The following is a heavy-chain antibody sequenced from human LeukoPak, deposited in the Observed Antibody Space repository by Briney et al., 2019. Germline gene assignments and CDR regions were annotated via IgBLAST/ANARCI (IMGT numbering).Heavy chain of an antibody. CDR1: GYSFINYW. D-gene: IGHD3-3*01. Sequence: GESLKISCKGSGYSFINYWIGWVRQMRGEGLEYMGIIYPGDSDTRYSPSFQGQVTISADKSINTAYLQWSSLKASDTAMYYCTRAWSGYSTRYFDYWGQGTLVTVSS. CDR2: IYPGDSDT. J-gene: IGHJ4*02. CDR3: TRAWSGYSTRYFDY. V-gene: IGHV5-51*01.